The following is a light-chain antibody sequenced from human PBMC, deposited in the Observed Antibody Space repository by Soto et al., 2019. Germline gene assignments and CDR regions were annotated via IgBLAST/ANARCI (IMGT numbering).Light chain of an antibody. V-gene: IGKV3-15*01. CDR3: QQFYNWPRT. CDR2: GAS. CDR1: QSVSSN. Sequence: EIVMTQSPGTLSVSPGERATLSCRASQSVSSNLAWYQQKPGQAPRLLIYGASTRATGIPARFSGSGSETAFTLTISSLQSEDFAVYYCQQFYNWPRTFGQGTKVEIK. J-gene: IGKJ1*01.